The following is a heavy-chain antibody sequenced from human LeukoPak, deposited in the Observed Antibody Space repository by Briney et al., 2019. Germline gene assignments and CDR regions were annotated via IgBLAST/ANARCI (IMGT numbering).Heavy chain of an antibody. D-gene: IGHD2-15*01. CDR3: AKDSGGSWDFDY. CDR2: INPNRGGT. V-gene: IGHV1-2*02. J-gene: IGHJ4*02. Sequence: ASVKVSCKASGFTFTNYYIHWVRQAPGQGLEWMGWINPNRGGTKYGHNFQGRVTMTRDTSINTAYMELSRLRSDDTAVYYRAKDSGGSWDFDYWGQGTLVTVSS. CDR1: GFTFTNYY.